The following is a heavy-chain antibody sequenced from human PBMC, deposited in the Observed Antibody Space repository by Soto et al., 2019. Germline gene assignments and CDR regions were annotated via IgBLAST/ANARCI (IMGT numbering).Heavy chain of an antibody. CDR2: ISSSSGTI. V-gene: IGHV3-48*01. CDR1: GFTFSGYN. D-gene: IGHD3-22*01. J-gene: IGHJ4*02. Sequence: GSLRLSCAASGFTFSGYNMNWVRQAPGKELEWVSYISSSSGTIYYADSVKGRFTISRDNAKNSLYLQMNSLRAEDTAVYYCAKPRGYYDSSGYPTPDYWGQGTLVTVSS. CDR3: AKPRGYYDSSGYPTPDY.